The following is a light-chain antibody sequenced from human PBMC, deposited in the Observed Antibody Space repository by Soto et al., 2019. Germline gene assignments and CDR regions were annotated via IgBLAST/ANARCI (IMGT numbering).Light chain of an antibody. CDR2: DAS. CDR3: LRYNAFSQT. Sequence: DIQMTQSPSTLSASVGDRVTITCRASQSMNDGLAWYQQKPGKAPKVLIYDASSLQSGVPSRFSGSGSGTEFTLTINSLQPDDVATYYCLRYNAFSQTFGQGTKVEI. CDR1: QSMNDG. V-gene: IGKV1-5*01. J-gene: IGKJ1*01.